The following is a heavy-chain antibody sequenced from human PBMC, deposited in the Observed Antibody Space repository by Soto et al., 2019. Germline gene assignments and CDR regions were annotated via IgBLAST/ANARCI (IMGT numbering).Heavy chain of an antibody. CDR3: ARVGGYGMDV. CDR1: GYSISSGYY. D-gene: IGHD3-10*01. Sequence: KPSETLFLTCAVSGYSISSGYYWGWIRQPPGKGLEWIGSIYHSGSTYNNPSLKSRVTISVDTSKNQFSLKLSSVTAADTAVYYCARVGGYGMDVWGQGTTVTVSS. V-gene: IGHV4-38-2*01. CDR2: IYHSGST. J-gene: IGHJ6*02.